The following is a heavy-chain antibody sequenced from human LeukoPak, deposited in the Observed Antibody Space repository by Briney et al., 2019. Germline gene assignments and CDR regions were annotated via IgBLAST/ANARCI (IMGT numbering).Heavy chain of an antibody. D-gene: IGHD3-22*01. CDR3: SKGGRWDYYDSSH. CDR1: GFILSSYA. CDR2: IGGSGGSA. V-gene: IGHV3-23*01. J-gene: IGHJ3*01. Sequence: GSLRLSCTASGFILSSYALNWVRQAPGRGLEWVSSIGGSGGSAYYADSVKGRFTISRDNSKNTLYLQMNSLRAEDTAVYYCSKGGRWDYYDSSHWGQGTMVIVSS.